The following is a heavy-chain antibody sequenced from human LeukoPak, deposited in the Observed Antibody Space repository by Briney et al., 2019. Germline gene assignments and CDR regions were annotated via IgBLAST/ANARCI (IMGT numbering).Heavy chain of an antibody. CDR1: GFTFSSYA. CDR2: ISGSGGST. CDR3: AKAGDIVVVVAADFDY. V-gene: IGHV3-23*01. J-gene: IGHJ4*02. D-gene: IGHD2-15*01. Sequence: QLGGSLRLSCAASGFTFSSYAMSWVRQAPGKGLEWVSAISGSGGSTYYADSVKGRFTISRDNSKNTLYLQMNSLGAEDTAVYYCAKAGDIVVVVAADFDYWGQGTLVTVSS.